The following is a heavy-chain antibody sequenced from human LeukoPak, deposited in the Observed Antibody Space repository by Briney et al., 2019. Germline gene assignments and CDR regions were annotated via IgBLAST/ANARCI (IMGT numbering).Heavy chain of an antibody. CDR3: ARGLGYC. J-gene: IGHJ4*02. V-gene: IGHV3-74*01. Sequence: TGGSLRLSCAASGFTFSSYWMHWVRQAPGKGLVWVSRIISDGSSASYADSVKGRFTISRDNAKNSLYLQMNSLRAEDTAVYYCARGLGYCWGQGTLVTVSS. D-gene: IGHD2-2*03. CDR2: IISDGSSA. CDR1: GFTFSSYW.